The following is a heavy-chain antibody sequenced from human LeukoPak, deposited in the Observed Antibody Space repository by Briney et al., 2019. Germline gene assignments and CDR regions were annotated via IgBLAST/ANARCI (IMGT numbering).Heavy chain of an antibody. D-gene: IGHD4-23*01. CDR2: ISGSGLST. CDR1: GFTFYDYG. J-gene: IGHJ4*02. V-gene: IGHV3-23*01. CDR3: ARRAGGYSHPYDY. Sequence: GGSLRLSCAASGFTFYDYGMTWVRQAPGKGLEWVSTISGSGLSTYYADSVKGRFTISRDISKNTLYLQMSSLRAEDTAVYYRARRAGGYSHPYDYWGQGVLVTVSS.